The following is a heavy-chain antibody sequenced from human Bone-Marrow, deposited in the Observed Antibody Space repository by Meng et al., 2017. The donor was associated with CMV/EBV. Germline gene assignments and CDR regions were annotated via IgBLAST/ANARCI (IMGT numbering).Heavy chain of an antibody. CDR3: ARGVDYYDSSGYYY. Sequence: RATELLKPSRHLSLSGAAYGGSFSGYYWSCVRQPPGKGLEWIGEINHSGSTNYNPSLKSRVTISVDTSKNQFSLKLSSVTAADTAVYYCARGVDYYDSSGYYYWGQGALVTVSS. CDR2: INHSGST. V-gene: IGHV4-34*01. CDR1: GGSFSGYY. D-gene: IGHD3-22*01. J-gene: IGHJ4*02.